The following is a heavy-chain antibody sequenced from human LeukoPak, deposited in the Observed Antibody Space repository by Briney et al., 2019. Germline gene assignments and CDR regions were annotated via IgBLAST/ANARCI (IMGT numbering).Heavy chain of an antibody. V-gene: IGHV5-51*04. CDR2: IYPGDSDT. J-gene: IGHJ4*02. D-gene: IGHD6-19*01. Sequence: GESLKISCKGSGYSFTSYWIGWVRQMPGKGLEWMGIIYPGDSDTRYSPSFQGQVTISADKPISTAYLQWSSLKASDTAMYYCARIAVAGTGVLNYFDYWGQGTLVTVSS. CDR3: ARIAVAGTGVLNYFDY. CDR1: GYSFTSYW.